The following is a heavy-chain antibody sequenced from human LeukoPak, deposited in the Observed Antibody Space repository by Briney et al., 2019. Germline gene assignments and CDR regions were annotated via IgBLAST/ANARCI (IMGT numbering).Heavy chain of an antibody. CDR3: ARVLAAGTRVDAFDI. D-gene: IGHD6-13*01. Sequence: GASVKVSCKASGGTFISYAISWVRQAPGQGLEWVGGIIPIFGTANYAQKFQGRVTNTTDEPTSTAYMELSSMRSEDTAVYYCARVLAAGTRVDAFDIWGQGTMVTVSS. CDR1: GGTFISYA. J-gene: IGHJ3*02. V-gene: IGHV1-69*05. CDR2: IIPIFGTA.